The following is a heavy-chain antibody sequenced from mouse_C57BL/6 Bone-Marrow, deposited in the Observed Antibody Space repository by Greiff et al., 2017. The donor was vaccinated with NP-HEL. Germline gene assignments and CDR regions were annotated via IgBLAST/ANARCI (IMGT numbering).Heavy chain of an antibody. CDR3: ARGYYGSPYYFDY. J-gene: IGHJ2*01. D-gene: IGHD1-1*01. CDR2: ISYDGSN. Sequence: DVQLQESGPGLVKPSQSLSLTCSVTGYSITSGYYWNWIRQFPGNKLEWMGYISYDGSNNYNPSLKNRISITRDTSKNQFFLKLNSVTTEDTATYNCARGYYGSPYYFDYWGQGTTLTVSS. V-gene: IGHV3-6*01. CDR1: GYSITSGYY.